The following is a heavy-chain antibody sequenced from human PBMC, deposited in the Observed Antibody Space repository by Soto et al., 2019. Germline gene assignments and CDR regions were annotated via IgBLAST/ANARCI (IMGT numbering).Heavy chain of an antibody. Sequence: SETLSLTCTVSGGSISSYYWSWIRQPPGKGLEWIGNIYYSGSTNYNPSLKSRVTKSIDTSKNQFSLKLSSVTAADTAVYYCARDEGWIAVAGTSDYWGQGTLVTVSS. CDR1: GGSISSYY. D-gene: IGHD6-19*01. V-gene: IGHV4-59*01. CDR2: IYYSGST. CDR3: ARDEGWIAVAGTSDY. J-gene: IGHJ4*02.